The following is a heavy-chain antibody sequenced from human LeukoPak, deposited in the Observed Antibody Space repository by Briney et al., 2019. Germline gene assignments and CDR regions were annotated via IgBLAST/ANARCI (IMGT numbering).Heavy chain of an antibody. CDR2: IRYDGNNK. D-gene: IGHD5-12*01. Sequence: GGSLRLSCAASGFTFSSYGMHWVRQAPGKGLEWVAFIRYDGNNKYYADSVKGRFTISRDNSKNTLHLQMNSLRAEDTAVYYCARRGYPGYYYYMDVWGKGTTVTVSS. J-gene: IGHJ6*03. CDR1: GFTFSSYG. V-gene: IGHV3-30*02. CDR3: ARRGYPGYYYYMDV.